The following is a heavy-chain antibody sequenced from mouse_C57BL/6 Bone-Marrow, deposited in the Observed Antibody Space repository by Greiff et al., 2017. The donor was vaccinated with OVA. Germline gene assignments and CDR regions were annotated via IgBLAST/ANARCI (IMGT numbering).Heavy chain of an antibody. V-gene: IGHV3-6*01. CDR1: GYSITSGYY. CDR2: ISYDGSN. D-gene: IGHD1-1*01. J-gene: IGHJ3*01. CDR3: AREDLLLRGFAY. Sequence: EVQLVESGPGLVKPSQSLSLTCSVTGYSITSGYYWNWIRQFPGNKLEWMGYISYDGSNNYNPSLKNRISITRDTSKNQFFLKLNSVTTEDTATYYCAREDLLLRGFAYWGQGTLVTVSA.